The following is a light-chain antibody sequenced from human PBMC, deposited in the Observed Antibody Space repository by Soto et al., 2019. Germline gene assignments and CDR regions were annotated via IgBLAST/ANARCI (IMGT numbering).Light chain of an antibody. CDR2: AAS. J-gene: IGKJ1*01. CDR1: QNIGTY. Sequence: DIQMTQSPSSLSASVGDRVIISCRASQNIGTYLNWYQQTAGKAPRLLIYAASDLQPGVPSRYSGGGSGTDFTLTITSLQPEDFASYYCQQTSVRWTFVQWTEVHVK. V-gene: IGKV1-39*01. CDR3: QQTSVRWT.